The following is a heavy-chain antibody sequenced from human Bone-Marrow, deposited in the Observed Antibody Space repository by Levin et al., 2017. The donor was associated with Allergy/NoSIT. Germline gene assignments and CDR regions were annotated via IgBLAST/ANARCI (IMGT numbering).Heavy chain of an antibody. V-gene: IGHV3-53*01. J-gene: IGHJ6*02. CDR3: ARGKAYSTNYYDYGMDG. CDR2: IYSGGST. Sequence: ETLSLTCAASGFTVSSNYMSWVRQAPGKGLEWVSVIYSGGSTYYADSVKGRFTISRDNSKNTLYLQMNSLRAEDTAVYYCARGKAYSTNYYDYGMDGWGQGTTVTVSS. D-gene: IGHD3-16*01. CDR1: GFTVSSNY.